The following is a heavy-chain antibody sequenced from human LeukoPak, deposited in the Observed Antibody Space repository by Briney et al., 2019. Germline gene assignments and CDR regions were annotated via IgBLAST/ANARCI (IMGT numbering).Heavy chain of an antibody. CDR3: ARDSDYYYYMDV. V-gene: IGHV3-21*06. CDR2: ITSSSSYI. CDR1: GFTFSSST. J-gene: IGHJ6*03. Sequence: GGSLRLSCAASGFTFSSSTLNWVRQAPGKGLEWVSSITSSSSYIYYAASVRGRFTISRDNAKNSLFLQVDSLRVDDTAIYYCARDSDYYYYMDVWGKGTTVTVSS.